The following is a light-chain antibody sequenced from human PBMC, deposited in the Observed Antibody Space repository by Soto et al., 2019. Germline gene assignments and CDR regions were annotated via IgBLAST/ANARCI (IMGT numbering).Light chain of an antibody. CDR1: QSVSSY. Sequence: EIVLTQSPATLSLSPGERATLSCRASQSVSSYLAWYQQKPGQAPRLLIYDASNRATGIPARFRGSGSGTDFTLTISSLEPEDFAVYGCQQRSNWPRWTFGQGTKVEIK. CDR3: QQRSNWPRWT. CDR2: DAS. J-gene: IGKJ1*01. V-gene: IGKV3-11*01.